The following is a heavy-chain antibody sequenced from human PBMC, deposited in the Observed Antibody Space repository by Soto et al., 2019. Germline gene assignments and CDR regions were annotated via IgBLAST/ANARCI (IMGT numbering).Heavy chain of an antibody. J-gene: IGHJ6*02. CDR2: IHPGDSDT. Sequence: LGESLKISFVGSGFSFSRYTVGWVRQVPVKGLEWMGVIHPGDSDTIYSPSFQGQVTISADKSISTAYLQWSSLKASDTAMYYCTLSYGDSYYYYYGMDVWGQGTTVTVSS. D-gene: IGHD4-17*01. CDR3: TLSYGDSYYYYYGMDV. CDR1: GFSFSRYT. V-gene: IGHV5-51*01.